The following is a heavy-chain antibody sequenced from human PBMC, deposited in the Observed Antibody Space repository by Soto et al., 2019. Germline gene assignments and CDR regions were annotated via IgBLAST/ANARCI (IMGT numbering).Heavy chain of an antibody. CDR1: GGNIRSLY. CDR2: IYYSGST. J-gene: IGHJ3*02. V-gene: IGHV4-59*11. Sequence: SQTLSLPRTVDGGNIRSLYWSWIRQPQRKGLEWIGYIYYSGSTKYNPPLKSRVTISVDTSKYQSSLKLSSVTAAVMALYYGARGVLWAAFAIWGKGTMVTVSS. D-gene: IGHD1-26*01. CDR3: ARGVLWAAFAI.